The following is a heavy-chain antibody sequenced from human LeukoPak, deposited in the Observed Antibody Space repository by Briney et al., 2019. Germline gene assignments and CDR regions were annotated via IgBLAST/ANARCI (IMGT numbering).Heavy chain of an antibody. CDR2: ISWNSGSI. J-gene: IGHJ4*02. Sequence: GGSLRLSCAASGFTFDDYAMHWVRQAPGKGLEWVSGISWNSGSIGYADSVKGRFTISRDNAKNSLYLQMNSLRAEDTALYYCTTGDFAGGPYWGQGTLVTVSS. D-gene: IGHD3-16*01. V-gene: IGHV3-9*01. CDR3: TTGDFAGGPY. CDR1: GFTFDDYA.